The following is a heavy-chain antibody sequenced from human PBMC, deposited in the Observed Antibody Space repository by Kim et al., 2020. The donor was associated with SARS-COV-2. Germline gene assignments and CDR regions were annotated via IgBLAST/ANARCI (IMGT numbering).Heavy chain of an antibody. D-gene: IGHD5-12*01. Sequence: SETLSLTCTVSSGSINFYYWNWIRQPAGKGLEWIGRIYPNGNTNYNPSLKSRVTMSVDTSKNQFSLKLTSLTAADTAVYFCASGAYDPPRYFDYWGQGTL. CDR2: IYPNGNT. CDR1: SGSINFYY. CDR3: ASGAYDPPRYFDY. V-gene: IGHV4-4*07. J-gene: IGHJ4*02.